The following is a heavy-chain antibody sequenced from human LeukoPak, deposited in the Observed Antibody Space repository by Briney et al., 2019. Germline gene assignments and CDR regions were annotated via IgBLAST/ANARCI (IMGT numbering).Heavy chain of an antibody. CDR3: ARAPGIATTFDY. V-gene: IGHV4-34*01. Sequence: SETLSLTCAVYGGSFSGYYWSWIRQPPGKGLEWIGEINHSGSTNYNPSLKSRVSISADRSKNQFSLKLSSVTAADTAVYYCARAPGIATTFDYWGQGTLVTVSS. CDR2: INHSGST. D-gene: IGHD6-13*01. J-gene: IGHJ4*02. CDR1: GGSFSGYY.